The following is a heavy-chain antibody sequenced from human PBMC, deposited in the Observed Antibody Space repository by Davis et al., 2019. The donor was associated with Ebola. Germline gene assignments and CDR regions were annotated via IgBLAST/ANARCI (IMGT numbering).Heavy chain of an antibody. V-gene: IGHV1-18*01. CDR3: ARESSTRRDAFDI. J-gene: IGHJ3*02. CDR1: GYTFTSYG. D-gene: IGHD1-26*01. Sequence: AASVKVSCKASGYTFTSYGISWVRQAPGQGLEWMGWISAYNGNTNYAQKLQGRVTMTTDTSTSTAYMELRSLRSEDTAVYYCARESSTRRDAFDIWGQGTMVTVSS. CDR2: ISAYNGNT.